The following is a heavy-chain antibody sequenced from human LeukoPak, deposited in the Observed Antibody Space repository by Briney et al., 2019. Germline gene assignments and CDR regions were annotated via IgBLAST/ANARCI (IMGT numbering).Heavy chain of an antibody. J-gene: IGHJ4*02. CDR3: RRDSRIDGYNSGHYYFDY. CDR2: INPSGGST. Sequence: ASVKLSCTASGVSFSTYYRSWIRQAPGQGLEWMGIINPSGGSTSYAQKFQGRVTMTRDTSTSTVYMQLSDLISEDTAVYYCRRDSRIDGYNSGHYYFDYRRQGTLVTVSS. CDR1: GVSFSTYY. D-gene: IGHD5-24*01. V-gene: IGHV1-46*01.